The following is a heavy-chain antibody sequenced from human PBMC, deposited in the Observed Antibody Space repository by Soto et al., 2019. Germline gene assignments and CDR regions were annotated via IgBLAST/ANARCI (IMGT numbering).Heavy chain of an antibody. Sequence: XGSLRLSCAVSGFTFSNYAMSWVRQAPGKGLDWVSAISGSGASTYNADSVKGRFTISRDNSKNTLYLQMNSLRAEDTALYYCAKKDGTDGYYDAFDIWGQGTMVTVPS. J-gene: IGHJ3*02. V-gene: IGHV3-23*01. CDR3: AKKDGTDGYYDAFDI. CDR2: ISGSGAST. CDR1: GFTFSNYA. D-gene: IGHD3-22*01.